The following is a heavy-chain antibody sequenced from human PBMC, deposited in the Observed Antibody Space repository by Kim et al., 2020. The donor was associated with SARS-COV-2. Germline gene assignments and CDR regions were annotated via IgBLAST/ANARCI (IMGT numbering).Heavy chain of an antibody. V-gene: IGHV3-33*01. CDR2: IWYDGSNK. J-gene: IGHJ4*02. CDR3: ARGYDYIWGSYRPTTFDY. CDR1: GFTFSSYG. Sequence: GGSLRLSCAASGFTFSSYGMHWVRQAPGKGLEWVAVIWYDGSNKYYADSVKGRFTISRDNSKNTLYLQMNSLRAEDTAVYYCARGYDYIWGSYRPTTFDYWGQGTLVTVSS. D-gene: IGHD3-16*02.